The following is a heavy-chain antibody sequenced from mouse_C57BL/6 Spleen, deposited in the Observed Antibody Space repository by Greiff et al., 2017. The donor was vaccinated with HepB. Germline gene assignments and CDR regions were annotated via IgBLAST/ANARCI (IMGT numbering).Heavy chain of an antibody. Sequence: VQLVESGPGLVQPSQSLSITCTVSGFSLTSYGVHWVRQSPGKGLEWLGVIWRGGSTDYNAAFMSRLSITKDNSKSQVFFKMNSLQADDTAIYYCAKKRGYYDYEDAMDYWGQGTSVTVSS. J-gene: IGHJ4*01. CDR1: GFSLTSYG. D-gene: IGHD2-4*01. CDR3: AKKRGYYDYEDAMDY. CDR2: IWRGGST. V-gene: IGHV2-5*01.